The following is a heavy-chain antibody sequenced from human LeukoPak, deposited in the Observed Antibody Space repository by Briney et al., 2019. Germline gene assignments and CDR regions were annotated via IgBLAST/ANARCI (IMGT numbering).Heavy chain of an antibody. CDR1: GFTFSSYA. J-gene: IGHJ4*02. D-gene: IGHD2-2*01. Sequence: RPGGSLRLSCAASGFTFSSYAMSWVRQAPGKGLEWVSAISGSGGSTYYADSVKGRFTISRDNSKNTLYLQMNSLRAEDTAVYYCAKIHTRSTSCYLAEYYFDYWGQGTLVTVSS. CDR2: ISGSGGST. V-gene: IGHV3-23*01. CDR3: AKIHTRSTSCYLAEYYFDY.